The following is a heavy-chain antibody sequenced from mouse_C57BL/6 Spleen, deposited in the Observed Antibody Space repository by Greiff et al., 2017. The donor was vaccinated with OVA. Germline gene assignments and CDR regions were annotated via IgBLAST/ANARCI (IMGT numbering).Heavy chain of an antibody. J-gene: IGHJ2*01. CDR1: GYTFTSYW. V-gene: IGHV1-69*01. CDR2: IDPSDSYT. CDR3: ARGSDTTYFDY. Sequence: VKLVESGAELVMPGASVKLSCKASGYTFTSYWMHWVKQRPGQGLEWIGEIDPSDSYTNYNQKFKGKSTLTVDKSSSTAYMQLSSLTSEDSAVYYCARGSDTTYFDYWGQGTTLTVSS. D-gene: IGHD1-1*01.